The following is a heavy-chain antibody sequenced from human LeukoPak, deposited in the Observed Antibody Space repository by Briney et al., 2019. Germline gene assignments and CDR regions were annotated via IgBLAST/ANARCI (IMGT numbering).Heavy chain of an antibody. V-gene: IGHV3-53*01. Sequence: QTGGSLRLSCAASGFTFSSNYMSWVRQAPGKGLEWVSAIYSGGSTYYSDSVKDRFSISTDNSKNTLYLQMNSLRAEDTAVYYCASFYQLGYCSSTSCPLGYWGQGTLVTVSS. D-gene: IGHD2-2*01. CDR2: IYSGGST. CDR3: ASFYQLGYCSSTSCPLGY. J-gene: IGHJ4*02. CDR1: GFTFSSNY.